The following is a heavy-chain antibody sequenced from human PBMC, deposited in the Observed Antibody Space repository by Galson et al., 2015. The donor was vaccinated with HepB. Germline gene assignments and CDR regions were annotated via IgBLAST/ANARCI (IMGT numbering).Heavy chain of an antibody. Sequence: ETLSLTCNVSGGSISTTSFYWGWIRQPPGKGLEWIGSLYYSGRTYSNPSLESRITISGDASKNQFSLRLNSVTAADTAVYYCARGVPAAISYWGQGILVSVSS. V-gene: IGHV4-39*01. CDR3: ARGVPAAISY. J-gene: IGHJ4*02. D-gene: IGHD2-2*02. CDR1: GGSISTTSFY. CDR2: LYYSGRT.